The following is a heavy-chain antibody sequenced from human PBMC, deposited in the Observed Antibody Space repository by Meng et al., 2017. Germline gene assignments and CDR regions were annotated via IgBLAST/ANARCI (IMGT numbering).Heavy chain of an antibody. J-gene: IGHJ5*02. D-gene: IGHD3-10*01. CDR3: ARSGFGELVNWFDP. V-gene: IGHV3-11*04. CDR1: GFTFSDYY. CDR2: ISSSGSTI. Sequence: QVEVVADGGGVVEAGGPLRLSCAASGFTFSDYYLSWIRQAPGKGLEWVSYISSSGSTIYYADSVKGRFTISRDNAKNSLYLQMNSLGAEDTAVYYCARSGFGELVNWFDPWGQGTLVTVSS.